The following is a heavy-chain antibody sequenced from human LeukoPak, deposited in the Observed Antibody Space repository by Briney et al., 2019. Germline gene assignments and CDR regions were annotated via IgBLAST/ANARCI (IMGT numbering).Heavy chain of an antibody. D-gene: IGHD3-22*01. V-gene: IGHV4-4*07. J-gene: IGHJ2*01. Sequence: PWETLSLTCTVSGGSISSNYWSWLRQPAGKGLEYIGRIYSSGNTNYNPSLKSRVTMSVDTSKNQFSLLLHSVTAADTAVYYCARVWLSSGSYWYFDFWGRGTLVIVSS. CDR3: ARVWLSSGSYWYFDF. CDR2: IYSSGNT. CDR1: GGSISSNY.